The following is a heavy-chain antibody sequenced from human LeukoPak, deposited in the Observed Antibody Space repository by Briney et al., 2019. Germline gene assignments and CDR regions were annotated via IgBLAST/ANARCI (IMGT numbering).Heavy chain of an antibody. J-gene: IGHJ4*02. CDR1: GYLINSGYF. CDR3: AREVRYHDDTGYPDY. V-gene: IGHV4-38-2*02. Sequence: SETLSLTCAVSGYLINSGYFWGWIRQPPGKGLEWIGSMHHRGSTYYNASLKSRVTISVDTSNNQFSLTLSSVTAPDTAVYYCAREVRYHDDTGYPDYWGQGTLVTVSS. D-gene: IGHD3-22*01. CDR2: MHHRGST.